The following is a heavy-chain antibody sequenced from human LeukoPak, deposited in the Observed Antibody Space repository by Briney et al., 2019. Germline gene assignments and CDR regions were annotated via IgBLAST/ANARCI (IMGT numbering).Heavy chain of an antibody. J-gene: IGHJ3*02. Sequence: GGSLRLSCAASGFTFSSYSMNWVRQAPGKGLEWVSSISSSSSYIYYADSVKGRFTISRDNAKNSLYLQMNSLRAEDTAVYYCAKDYLPAATDDAFDIWGQGTMVTVSS. CDR1: GFTFSSYS. CDR2: ISSSSSYI. V-gene: IGHV3-21*01. D-gene: IGHD2-2*01. CDR3: AKDYLPAATDDAFDI.